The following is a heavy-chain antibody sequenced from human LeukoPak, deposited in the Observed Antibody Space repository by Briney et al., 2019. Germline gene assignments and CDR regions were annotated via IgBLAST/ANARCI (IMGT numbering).Heavy chain of an antibody. V-gene: IGHV3-33*01. CDR1: GFTFSSYG. J-gene: IGHJ4*02. CDR2: IWYDGSNK. D-gene: IGHD2-15*01. CDR3: ARDSLLLFDY. Sequence: GGSLRLSCAASGFTFSSYGMHWVRQAPGKGLEWVAVIWYDGSNKYYADSVKGRFTISRDNSKNTLYLQMNSLRAEDTAVYCCARDSLLLFDYWGQGTLVTVSS.